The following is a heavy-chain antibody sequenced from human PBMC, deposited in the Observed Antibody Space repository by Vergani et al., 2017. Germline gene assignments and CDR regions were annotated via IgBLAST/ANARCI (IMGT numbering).Heavy chain of an antibody. J-gene: IGHJ5*02. V-gene: IGHV3-23*04. CDR2: ISGSGGST. CDR1: GYSFTSYW. Sequence: EVQLVQSGAEVKKPGESLKISCKGSGYSFTSYWIGWVRQAPGKGLEWVSAISGSGGSTYYADSVKGRFTISRDNSKNTLYLQMNSLRAEDTAVYYCATLGMIVVAWGQGTLVTVSS. CDR3: ATLGMIVVA. D-gene: IGHD3-22*01.